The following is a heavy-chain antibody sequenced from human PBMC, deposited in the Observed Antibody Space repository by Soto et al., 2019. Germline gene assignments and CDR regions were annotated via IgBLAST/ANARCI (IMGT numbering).Heavy chain of an antibody. CDR3: TRVPAARVGGMDF. V-gene: IGHV4-4*02. CDR1: GGSISSSNW. D-gene: IGHD2-15*01. Sequence: QVQLQESGPGLVKPSGTLSLTCAVSGGSISSSNWWTWVRQPPGKGLEWIGEIYHSGSTNYNPSLKSRVTISVDKSNNQFSLKLSSVTAADTAVYYCTRVPAARVGGMDFWGQGTTVTVSS. CDR2: IYHSGST. J-gene: IGHJ6*02.